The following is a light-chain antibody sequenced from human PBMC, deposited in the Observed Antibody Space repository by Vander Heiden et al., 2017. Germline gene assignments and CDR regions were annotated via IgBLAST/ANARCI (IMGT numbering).Light chain of an antibody. CDR2: KDS. CDR3: QSADSSGADVV. CDR1: ALPKQY. V-gene: IGLV3-25*03. Sequence: SYELTQPPSVSVSPGQTARITCSGDALPKQYACWYQQKPGQAPVLVMYKDSERSSGIPDRFSGSSSGTTVTLTISGVQAEDEADYYCQSADSSGADVVFGGGTKLTVL. J-gene: IGLJ2*01.